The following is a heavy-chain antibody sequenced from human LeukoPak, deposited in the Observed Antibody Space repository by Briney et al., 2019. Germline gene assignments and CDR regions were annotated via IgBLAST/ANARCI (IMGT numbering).Heavy chain of an antibody. CDR3: AHGYSSTSLFN. CDR1: GFTFSTFA. CDR2: IFPSGGEI. J-gene: IGHJ4*02. D-gene: IGHD6-19*01. V-gene: IGHV3-23*01. Sequence: GGSLRLSCAASGFTFSTFAMIWVRQPPGKGLEWVSSIFPSGGEIHYADSVRGRFTISRDNSKSTLSLQMNSLRAEDTAVYYCAHGYSSTSLFNWGQGTLVTVSS.